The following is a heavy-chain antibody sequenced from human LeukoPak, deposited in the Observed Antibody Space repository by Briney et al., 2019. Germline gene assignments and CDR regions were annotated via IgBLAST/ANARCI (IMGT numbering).Heavy chain of an antibody. CDR3: ATGGAGSGSYQNWFDP. D-gene: IGHD3-10*01. V-gene: IGHV1-24*01. CDR1: GYTLTELS. CDR2: FDPEDGET. Sequence: ASVKVSCKVSGYTLTELSMHWVRQAPGKGLEWMGGFDPEDGETIYAQKFQGRVTMTEGTSTDTAYMELSSLRSEDTAVYYCATGGAGSGSYQNWFDPWGQGTLVTVSS. J-gene: IGHJ5*02.